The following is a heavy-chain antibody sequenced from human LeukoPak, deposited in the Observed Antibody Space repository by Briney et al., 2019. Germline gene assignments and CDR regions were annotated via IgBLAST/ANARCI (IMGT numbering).Heavy chain of an antibody. V-gene: IGHV3-74*01. Sequence: GESLKISCAASGFTFSTYWLHWLRHAPGEGLVWVSRINNDGSTINYADSVKGRFTISRDNAKNTLYLQMNSLRDEDTAVYYCARAGSYRFDYWGQGTLVTVSA. CDR1: GFTFSTYW. J-gene: IGHJ4*02. D-gene: IGHD1-26*01. CDR2: INNDGSTI. CDR3: ARAGSYRFDY.